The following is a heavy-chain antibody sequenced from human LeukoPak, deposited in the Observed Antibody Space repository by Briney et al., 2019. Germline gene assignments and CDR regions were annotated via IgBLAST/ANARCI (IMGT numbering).Heavy chain of an antibody. D-gene: IGHD3-10*01. Sequence: HPGGSLRLSCAASGLTCSDYYMSWIRQAPGKVLEWVSAISGSGGSTYYADSVKGRFTISRDNSKNTLYLQMNSLRAEDTAVYYCAKDPYGSGSYYLYYFDYWGQGTMVTVSS. J-gene: IGHJ4*02. CDR1: GLTCSDYY. V-gene: IGHV3-23*01. CDR2: ISGSGGST. CDR3: AKDPYGSGSYYLYYFDY.